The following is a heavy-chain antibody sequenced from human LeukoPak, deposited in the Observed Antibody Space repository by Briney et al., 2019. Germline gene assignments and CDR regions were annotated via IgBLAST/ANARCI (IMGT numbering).Heavy chain of an antibody. J-gene: IGHJ3*02. CDR2: ISAYNGNT. Sequence: VSVKLCCKASGYTFTSYGISWVRQAPGQGLEWMGWISAYNGNTNYAQKFQGRVTMTTDTSTSTAYMELTSLRSDDTAVYYCARDRVTMIVVVGLSNAFDIWGQGTMVTVSS. V-gene: IGHV1-18*01. CDR3: ARDRVTMIVVVGLSNAFDI. D-gene: IGHD3-22*01. CDR1: GYTFTSYG.